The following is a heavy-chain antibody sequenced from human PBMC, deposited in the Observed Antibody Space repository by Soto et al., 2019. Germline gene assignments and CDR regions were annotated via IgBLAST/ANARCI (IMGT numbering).Heavy chain of an antibody. CDR2: IYSSGST. D-gene: IGHD3-22*01. CDR3: ATPVSSGYQAFEV. V-gene: IGHV4-39*01. J-gene: IGHJ3*01. CDR1: VGSIISSSYY. Sequence: SETLSLTCTVSVGSIISSSYYWFWIRQPPGKGLEWIGSIYSSGSTYYNPSLKSRVTISVDTSKNQFSLKLSSVTAADTAVHYCATPVSSGYQAFEVWGQGTMVTVSS.